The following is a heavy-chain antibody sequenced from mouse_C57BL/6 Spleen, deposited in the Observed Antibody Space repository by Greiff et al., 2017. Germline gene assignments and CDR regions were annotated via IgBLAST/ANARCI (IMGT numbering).Heavy chain of an antibody. CDR1: GYTFTGYW. CDR2: ILPGSGST. J-gene: IGHJ2*01. D-gene: IGHD2-4*01. V-gene: IGHV1-9*01. Sequence: VQLVESGAELMKPGASVKLSCKATGYTFTGYWIEWVKQRPGHGLEWIGEILPGSGSTNYNEKFKGKATFTADTSSNTAYMQLSSLPTEDSAIYYGARSGIYYDFDGGCYYWGQGTTLTVSS. CDR3: ARSGIYYDFDGGCYY.